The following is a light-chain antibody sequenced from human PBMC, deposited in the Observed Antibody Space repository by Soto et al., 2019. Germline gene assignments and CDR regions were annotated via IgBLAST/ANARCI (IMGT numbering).Light chain of an antibody. CDR1: SSNIGNNA. J-gene: IGLJ1*01. CDR3: AVWDASLNGYV. V-gene: IGLV1-36*01. Sequence: QSALTQPPSVSDAPRQRVTISCSGSSSNIGNNAVHWYQQLPGKAPKLLIYFDDLLPSGVSKRFSGSKSGTLASLAISGLQSEDEAFYYCAVWDASLNGYVFGPGTKLTVL. CDR2: FDD.